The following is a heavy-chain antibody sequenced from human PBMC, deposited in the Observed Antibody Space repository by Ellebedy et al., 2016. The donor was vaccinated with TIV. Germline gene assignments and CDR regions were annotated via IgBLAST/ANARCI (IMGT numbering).Heavy chain of an antibody. CDR3: ARDVLRTRSGVGGSSHYWYFDL. V-gene: IGHV4-61*08. J-gene: IGHJ2*01. D-gene: IGHD6-6*01. Sequence: SETLSLXCTVSGGSISSGGYYWSWIRQPPGKGLEWIGYIYYSGSTNYNPSLKSRVTISVDTSKNQFSLKLSSVTAADTAVYYCARDVLRTRSGVGGSSHYWYFDLWGRGTLVTVSS. CDR2: IYYSGST. CDR1: GGSISSGGYY.